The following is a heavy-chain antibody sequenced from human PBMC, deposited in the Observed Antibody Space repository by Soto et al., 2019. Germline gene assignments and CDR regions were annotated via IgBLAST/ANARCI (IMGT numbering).Heavy chain of an antibody. CDR3: ARGGYGFLFDY. CDR1: GGSISSYY. Sequence: SETLSLTCTVSGGSISSYYWSWIRQPPGKGLEWIGYIYYSGSTNYNPSLKSRATISVDTSKNQFSLKLSSVTAADTAVYYCARGGYGFLFDYWGQGTLVTVSS. J-gene: IGHJ4*02. CDR2: IYYSGST. D-gene: IGHD5-18*01. V-gene: IGHV4-59*01.